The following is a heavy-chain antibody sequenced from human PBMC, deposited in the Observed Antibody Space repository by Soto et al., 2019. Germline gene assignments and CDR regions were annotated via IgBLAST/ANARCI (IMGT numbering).Heavy chain of an antibody. D-gene: IGHD3-10*01. CDR3: AKTQGFIRDNWFDP. V-gene: IGHV3-23*01. CDR1: GFTFSNFA. J-gene: IGHJ5*02. Sequence: VGSLRLSCAASGFTFSNFAMTWVRQAPGKGLQWVSIVSGRGDITYYADSVKGRFTVSRDNSKNTLYLQMSSLRAEDTAIYYCAKTQGFIRDNWFDPWGQGTLVTVSS. CDR2: VSGRGDIT.